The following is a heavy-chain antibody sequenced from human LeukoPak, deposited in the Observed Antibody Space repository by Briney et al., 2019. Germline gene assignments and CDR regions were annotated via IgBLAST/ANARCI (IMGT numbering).Heavy chain of an antibody. CDR3: AKDRGGFVTAYFDY. Sequence: ASVKVSCKASGYTFTSYGISWVRQAPGQGLEWMGLISAYNGNTNYAQKLQGRVTMTTDTSTSTAYMELRSLRAEDTALYYCAKDRGGFVTAYFDYWGQGTLVTVSS. V-gene: IGHV1-18*01. D-gene: IGHD2-21*02. J-gene: IGHJ4*02. CDR2: ISAYNGNT. CDR1: GYTFTSYG.